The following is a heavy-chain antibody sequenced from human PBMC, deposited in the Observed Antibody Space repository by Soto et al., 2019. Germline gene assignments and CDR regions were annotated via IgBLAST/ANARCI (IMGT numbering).Heavy chain of an antibody. V-gene: IGHV3-66*02. CDR1: GFTVSSNY. CDR3: AKDRLGYCSGGSCDAFDY. CDR2: IYSGGST. Sequence: PGGSLRLSCAASGFTVSSNYMSWVRQAPGKGLEWVSVIYSGGSTYYADSVKGRFTISRDNSKNTLYLQMNSLRADDTAVYYCAKDRLGYCSGGSCDAFDYWGQGTLVTVSS. J-gene: IGHJ4*02. D-gene: IGHD2-15*01.